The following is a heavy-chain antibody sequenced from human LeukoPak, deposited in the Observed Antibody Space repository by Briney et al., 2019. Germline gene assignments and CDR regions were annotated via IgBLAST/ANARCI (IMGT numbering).Heavy chain of an antibody. D-gene: IGHD4-11*01. CDR1: GYTVTSYD. CDR3: ARGPDYTNYRGFDP. V-gene: IGHV1-8*02. J-gene: IGHJ5*02. Sequence: SVKVSCKSSGYTVTSYDINWGRQATGQGLEWMGWMNPNSGNTGYAKKFQGRVTMTRNPSISTAYMELSSLRSEDTAVYYCARGPDYTNYRGFDPWGQGTLVTVSS. CDR2: MNPNSGNT.